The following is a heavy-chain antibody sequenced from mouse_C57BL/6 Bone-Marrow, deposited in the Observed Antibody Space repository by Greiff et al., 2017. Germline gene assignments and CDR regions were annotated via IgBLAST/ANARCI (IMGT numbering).Heavy chain of an antibody. CDR1: GFTFTDYY. V-gene: IGHV7-3*01. D-gene: IGHD2-1*01. J-gene: IGHJ2*01. CDR2: IRNNANGYPT. CDR3: ARYTDPLLYYFDY. Sequence: EVKLVESGGGLVQPGGSLSLSCAASGFTFTDYYMSWVRQPPGKSLEWLGFIRNNANGYPTEYSPAVKGRFTISRDNSESILYLQMNALRAEDSATYYGARYTDPLLYYFDYWGQGTTLTVSS.